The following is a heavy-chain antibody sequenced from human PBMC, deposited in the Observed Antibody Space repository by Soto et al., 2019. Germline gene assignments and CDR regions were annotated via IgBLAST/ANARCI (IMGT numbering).Heavy chain of an antibody. J-gene: IGHJ6*02. V-gene: IGHV2-26*01. CDR2: IFSNDEK. CDR3: SRMRRDNWNFLYGMDV. D-gene: IGHD1-7*01. Sequence: SGPTLVNPTETLTLTCTVSGVSLSNARMGVSWMRHPPGKALEWLAHIFSNDEKSYSTSLKRRLTISKDTSKSQVVLTMTNIDPVDTATYYCSRMRRDNWNFLYGMDVWGQGTTVTVSS. CDR1: GVSLSNARMG.